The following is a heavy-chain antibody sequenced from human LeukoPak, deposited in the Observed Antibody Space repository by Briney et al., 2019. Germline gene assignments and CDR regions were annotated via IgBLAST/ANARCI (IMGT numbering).Heavy chain of an antibody. CDR1: GFTFSSYS. J-gene: IGHJ4*02. CDR2: ITSSSRYI. V-gene: IGHV3-21*01. Sequence: PGGSLRLSCAASGFTFSSYSMNWVRQAPGKGLEWVSSITSSSRYIYYADSVKGRFTISRDNAKNSLYLQMNSLRAEDTAVYYCARKGYDSSGYYLDYWGQGTLVTVSS. CDR3: ARKGYDSSGYYLDY. D-gene: IGHD3-22*01.